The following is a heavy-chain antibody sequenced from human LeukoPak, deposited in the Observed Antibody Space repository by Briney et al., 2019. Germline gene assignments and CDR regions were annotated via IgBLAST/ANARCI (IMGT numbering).Heavy chain of an antibody. J-gene: IGHJ4*02. V-gene: IGHV4-61*02. CDR3: AREYEGAVAGIAHFDY. CDR1: GGSISSGSYY. Sequence: SETLSLTCTVSGGSISSGSYYWSWIRQPAGKGLEWIVRIYTSGSTNYNPSRKSRVTISVATSKTQFSLKLSSVTAADTAVYYCAREYEGAVAGIAHFDYWGQGTLVTVSS. CDR2: IYTSGST. D-gene: IGHD6-19*01.